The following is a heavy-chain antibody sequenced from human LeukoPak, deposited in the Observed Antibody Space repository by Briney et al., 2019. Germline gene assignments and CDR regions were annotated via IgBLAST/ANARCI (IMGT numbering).Heavy chain of an antibody. CDR2: IRYDGSNK. D-gene: IGHD5-12*01. CDR1: GFTFSSYG. J-gene: IGHJ4*02. V-gene: IGHV3-30*02. Sequence: PGGSLRLSCAASGFTFSSYGMHWVRQAPGKGLEWVAFIRYDGSNKYYADSVKGRFTISRDNSKNTLYLQMNSLRAEDTAVYYCAKGPPSGHDHYFDYWGQGTQVTVSS. CDR3: AKGPPSGHDHYFDY.